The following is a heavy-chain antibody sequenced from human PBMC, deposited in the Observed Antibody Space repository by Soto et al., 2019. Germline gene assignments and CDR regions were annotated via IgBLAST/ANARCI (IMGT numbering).Heavy chain of an antibody. V-gene: IGHV3-9*01. D-gene: IGHD6-13*01. CDR1: RFTFDDYA. J-gene: IGHJ6*01. CDR2: ISWNSGSI. CDR3: AKDLSARERAGSGMDV. Sequence: SLKLCCAAARFTFDDYAMHWVRQAPGKGLEWVSGISWNSGSIGYADSVKGRFTISRDNAKNSLYLQMNSLRAEDTALYYCAKDLSARERAGSGMDVWGQATTVTVSS.